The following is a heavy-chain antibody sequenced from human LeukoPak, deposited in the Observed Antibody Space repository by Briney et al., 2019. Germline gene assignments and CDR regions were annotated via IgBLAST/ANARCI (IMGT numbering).Heavy chain of an antibody. J-gene: IGHJ4*02. CDR1: GFTFSSYW. Sequence: PGGSLRLSCAASGFTFSSYWMQWVRQAPGKGLVWVSRINSDGSLTSYAGSVKGRFTISRDNAKNTLYLQMNSLRAEDTAVYYCARTLYCSNGVCYILDYWGQGTLLTVSS. D-gene: IGHD2-8*01. CDR3: ARTLYCSNGVCYILDY. CDR2: INSDGSLT. V-gene: IGHV3-74*01.